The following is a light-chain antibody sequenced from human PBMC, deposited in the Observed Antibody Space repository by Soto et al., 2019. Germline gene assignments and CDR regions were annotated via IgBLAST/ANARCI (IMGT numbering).Light chain of an antibody. CDR1: QSVSSSL. CDR2: GAS. V-gene: IGKV3-20*01. Sequence: EIVLTQSPGTLSLSPGERATLSCRASQSVSSSLLAWFQQKPGQAPRLLIYGASTSATGIPDRFSGSGSGTDFTLTISRLEPEDVAVYFCQQYGRSPPITFGQGTRLEIK. CDR3: QQYGRSPPIT. J-gene: IGKJ5*01.